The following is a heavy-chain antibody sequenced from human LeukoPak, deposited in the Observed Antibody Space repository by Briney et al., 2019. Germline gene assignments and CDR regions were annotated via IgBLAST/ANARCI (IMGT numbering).Heavy chain of an antibody. CDR1: GGSISSSSYY. Sequence: SETLSLTCTVSGGSISSSSYYWVWIRQSPGKGLEWIGSIYYSGSTYYNPSLKSRVTISIDTSKNQFSLKLSSMTAADTAVYYCTNILILTGYFYDYWGQGTLVTVSS. J-gene: IGHJ4*02. D-gene: IGHD3-9*01. CDR3: TNILILTGYFYDY. CDR2: IYYSGST. V-gene: IGHV4-39*07.